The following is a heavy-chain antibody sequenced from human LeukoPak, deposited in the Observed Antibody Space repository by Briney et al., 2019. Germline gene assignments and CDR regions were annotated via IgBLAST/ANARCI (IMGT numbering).Heavy chain of an antibody. J-gene: IGHJ1*01. Sequence: GGSLRLSCAASGFSFSGYEMNWVRQAPGKGLEWVSYISSSGNSIYYADSVKGRFTISRDHAKNSLYLQMNSLRAEDMAVYYCARGRFGSCWGQGTLVTVSS. CDR3: ARGRFGSC. CDR1: GFSFSGYE. V-gene: IGHV3-48*03. CDR2: ISSSGNSI. D-gene: IGHD6-13*01.